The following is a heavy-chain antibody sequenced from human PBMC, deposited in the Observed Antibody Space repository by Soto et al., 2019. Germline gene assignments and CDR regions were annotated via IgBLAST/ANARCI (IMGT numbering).Heavy chain of an antibody. J-gene: IGHJ5*02. V-gene: IGHV1-18*01. CDR3: ARCPGRYRGHSTSTPFDP. Sequence: QVQLVQSGAEVKKPGASVRVSCKASGYTFTSYGISWVRQAPGQGLDWMGWISAYNGHTNYAQKLQGRVPITTDTTTITAYMDLSSARSEKTAVYSCARCPGRYRGHSTSTPFDPWGQGTLVNVSS. D-gene: IGHD2-2*01. CDR1: GYTFTSYG. CDR2: ISAYNGHT.